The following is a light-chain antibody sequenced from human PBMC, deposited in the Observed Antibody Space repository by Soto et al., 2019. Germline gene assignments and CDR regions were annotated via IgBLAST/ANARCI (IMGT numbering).Light chain of an antibody. CDR3: QSYDSSLSGSSV. Sequence: QSVLTQPPSVSGAPGQRVTISCTGSSYNIGAGYDVHWYQQLPGTAPKLLIYGSINRPSGVPDRFSGSKSGTSASLAITELQAEDEADYYCQSYDSSLSGSSVFGTGTKLTVL. V-gene: IGLV1-40*01. CDR1: SYNIGAGYD. J-gene: IGLJ1*01. CDR2: GSI.